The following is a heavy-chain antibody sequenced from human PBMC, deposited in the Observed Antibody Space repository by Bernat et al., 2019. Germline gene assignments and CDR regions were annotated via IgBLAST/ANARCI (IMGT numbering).Heavy chain of an antibody. D-gene: IGHD2-15*01. CDR3: AKQYCSGGSCDGGGGDP. Sequence: EVQLLESGGGLVQPGGSLRLSCAASGFSFSSYAMSWVRQAPGKGLEWVSAISGSGGSTLYAASLKVRFTITSDNSKNTLSLQMNSLGAEDTAVYYWAKQYCSGGSCDGGGGDPWGQGTLVTVSS. V-gene: IGHV3-23*01. J-gene: IGHJ5*02. CDR1: GFSFSSYA. CDR2: ISGSGGST.